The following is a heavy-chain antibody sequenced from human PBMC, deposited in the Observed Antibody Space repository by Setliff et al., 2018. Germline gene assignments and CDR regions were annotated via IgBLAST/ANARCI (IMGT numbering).Heavy chain of an antibody. CDR3: ARSLVGATYSVYFDY. V-gene: IGHV5-51*01. D-gene: IGHD1-26*01. CDR2: IYPGNADT. J-gene: IGHJ4*02. Sequence: GESLKISCKGSGYSFTDYWIAWVRQTPGKGLEWMGTIYPGNADTRYSPSFQGQVTISADKSISTAYLQWSTLKASDTAMYYCARSLVGATYSVYFDYWGQGALVTVSS. CDR1: GYSFTDYW.